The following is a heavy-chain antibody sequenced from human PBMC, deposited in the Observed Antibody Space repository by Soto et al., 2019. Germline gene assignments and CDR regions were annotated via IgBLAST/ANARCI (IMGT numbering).Heavy chain of an antibody. Sequence: EVRLEESGGTLVQPGGSLRLSCVGSGFTLSSCEVTWVRQAPGKGLEWLSYISNSGTTKHYADSVKGRFTVSRDNAKNSVHLQLNSLSAEDTGIYYCARVQLGDSLDYWGQGTLVTVSS. V-gene: IGHV3-48*03. CDR1: GFTLSSCE. CDR3: ARVQLGDSLDY. J-gene: IGHJ4*02. CDR2: ISNSGTTK. D-gene: IGHD4-17*01.